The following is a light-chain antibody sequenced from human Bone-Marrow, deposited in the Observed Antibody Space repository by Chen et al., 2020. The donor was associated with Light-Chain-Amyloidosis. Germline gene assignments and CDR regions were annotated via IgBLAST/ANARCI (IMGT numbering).Light chain of an antibody. CDR2: EVI. V-gene: IGLV2-23*02. J-gene: IGLJ1*01. Sequence: QSALTPPASVSGSPGQSITIPCTETSSNVGDYSLVSWYQQHPGKAPKLILYEVIQRPSGVSSRFSGSMSGNTASLTISGLQTEDEADYFCYTYAGSATFVFGSATTVTVL. CDR3: YTYAGSATFV. CDR1: SSNVGDYSL.